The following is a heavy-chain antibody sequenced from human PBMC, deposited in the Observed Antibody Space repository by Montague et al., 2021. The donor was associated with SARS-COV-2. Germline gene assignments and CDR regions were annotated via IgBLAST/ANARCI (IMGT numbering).Heavy chain of an antibody. CDR1: GGSISSSSYY. Sequence: SETLSLTCTVPGGSISSSSYYWGWIRQPPGKGLEWIGSIYYSGXTXYXXXXKXRVTISVDTSKNQFSLKLSSVTAADTAVYYCARVGRQQLVRLSSMDVWGQGTTVTVSS. D-gene: IGHD6-13*01. V-gene: IGHV4-39*07. J-gene: IGHJ6*02. CDR3: ARVGRQQLVRLSSMDV. CDR2: IYYSGXT.